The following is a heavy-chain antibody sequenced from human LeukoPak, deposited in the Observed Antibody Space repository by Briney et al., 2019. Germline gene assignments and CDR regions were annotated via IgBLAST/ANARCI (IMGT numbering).Heavy chain of an antibody. V-gene: IGHV5-51*01. Sequence: GESLKISCKGSGYSFTSYWIGWVRQMPGKGLEWMGIIYPDDSDTRYSPSFQGQVTISADKSIATAYLQWSSLKVADTAMYFCAANFNYGGHSGDAFDIWGQGTRVTVSP. J-gene: IGHJ3*02. CDR2: IYPDDSDT. D-gene: IGHD4-23*01. CDR1: GYSFTSYW. CDR3: AANFNYGGHSGDAFDI.